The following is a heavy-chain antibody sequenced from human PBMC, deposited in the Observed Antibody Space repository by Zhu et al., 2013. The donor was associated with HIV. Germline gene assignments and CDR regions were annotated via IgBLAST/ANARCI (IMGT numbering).Heavy chain of an antibody. Sequence: QVQLVQSGAEVRTPGASVTVSCQASGYTFGGYYINWVRQAPGQGFEWVGWINPNSGGTGYAQKFQGRVIMTRDTSNDTAYLELSRLRSDDTAVYFCARYRDTLVRGPIPLLHYWGQGTLVTVSS. CDR3: ARYRDTLVRGPIPLLHY. D-gene: IGHD3-10*01. V-gene: IGHV1-2*02. CDR2: INPNSGGT. CDR1: GYTFGGYY. J-gene: IGHJ4*02.